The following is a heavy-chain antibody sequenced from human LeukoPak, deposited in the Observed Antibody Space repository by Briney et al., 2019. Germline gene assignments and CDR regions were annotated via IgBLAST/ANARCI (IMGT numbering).Heavy chain of an antibody. CDR2: VNSDGSST. V-gene: IGHV3-74*01. J-gene: IGHJ5*02. CDR1: GFTFSNYW. CDR3: ARAREVGGYCSSTSCYLILGPLDP. Sequence: GGSLRLSCAASGFTFSNYWMHWVRQAPGKGLVWVSRVNSDGSSTSYADSVKGRFTISRDNAKNTLYLQMNSLRAEDTAVYYCARAREVGGYCSSTSCYLILGPLDPWGQGTLVTVSS. D-gene: IGHD2-2*01.